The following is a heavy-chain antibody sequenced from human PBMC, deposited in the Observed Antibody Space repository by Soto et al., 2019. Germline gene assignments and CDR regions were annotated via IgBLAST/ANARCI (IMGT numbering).Heavy chain of an antibody. CDR2: VHHSGTT. CDR3: ATRLPGGAYFGVFDY. J-gene: IGHJ4*02. Sequence: SETLFLTCTFSGDSISNYYGTWIRQSPGKGPEWIGYVHHSGTTNYNPSLESRVTMSLDTSKNQFSLKLNAVTAADTAVYYCATRLPGGAYFGVFDYWSQGTLVTVS. D-gene: IGHD2-21*01. V-gene: IGHV4-59*01. CDR1: GDSISNYY.